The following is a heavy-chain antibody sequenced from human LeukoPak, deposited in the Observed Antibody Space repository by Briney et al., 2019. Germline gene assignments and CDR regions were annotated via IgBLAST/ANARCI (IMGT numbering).Heavy chain of an antibody. D-gene: IGHD3-9*01. CDR3: AKNYDILTGYWYYGMNV. CDR2: VSGSGGSA. CDR1: GFTFNSYV. J-gene: IGHJ6*02. Sequence: GGSLRLSCAASGFTFNSYVMSWVRLAPGKGLEWVSVVSGSGGSAYYADSVRGRFTISRDNSKNTLFLQMNSLRAEDTAVYYCAKNYDILTGYWYYGMNVWGQGATVTVSS. V-gene: IGHV3-23*01.